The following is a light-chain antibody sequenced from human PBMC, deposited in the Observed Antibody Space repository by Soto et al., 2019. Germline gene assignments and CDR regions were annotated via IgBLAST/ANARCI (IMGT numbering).Light chain of an antibody. CDR2: EVS. J-gene: IGLJ2*01. CDR3: SSYTSSSAQV. V-gene: IGLV2-14*01. Sequence: QSALTQPASVSGSPGQSITISCTGTSSDVGGYNYVSWYQQHPGKAPNLMIYEVSNRPSGVSNRFAGSKSGNAASLTSSGRQDEEEDDYYCSSYTSSSAQVFGGGTKLTVL. CDR1: SSDVGGYNY.